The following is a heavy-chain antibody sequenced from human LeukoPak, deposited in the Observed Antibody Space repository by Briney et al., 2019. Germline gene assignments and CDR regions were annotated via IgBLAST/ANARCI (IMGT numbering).Heavy chain of an antibody. CDR1: GFTFSNAW. V-gene: IGHV3-15*01. D-gene: IGHD6-25*01. CDR3: TSIPADVSAYYYYYMDV. J-gene: IGHJ6*03. CDR2: IKSKTDGGTT. Sequence: GGSLRLSCAASGFTFSNAWMSWVRQAPGKGLEWVGRIKSKTDGGTTDYAAPMKGRFTISRDDSKNTLYLQMNSLKTEDTAVYYCTSIPADVSAYYYYYMDVWGKGTTVTVSS.